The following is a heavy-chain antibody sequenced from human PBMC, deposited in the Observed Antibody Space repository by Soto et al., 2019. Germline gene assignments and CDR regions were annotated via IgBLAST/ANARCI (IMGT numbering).Heavy chain of an antibody. D-gene: IGHD3-22*01. CDR3: AGLYPYESSGYHLDY. J-gene: IGHJ4*02. Sequence: PSETLSLTCTVSGGSISSTSSYWAWIRQPPGKGLEWVGSIYYLGNTYYNPYLGSRVTISVDTSKNQFYLKLSSVTAAYSAFFYCAGLYPYESSGYHLDYWSQGTLVTVS. CDR2: IYYLGNT. V-gene: IGHV4-39*01. CDR1: GGSISSTSSY.